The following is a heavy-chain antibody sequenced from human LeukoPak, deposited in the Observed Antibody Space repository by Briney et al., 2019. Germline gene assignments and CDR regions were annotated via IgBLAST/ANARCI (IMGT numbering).Heavy chain of an antibody. CDR2: IYYRGST. J-gene: IGHJ5*02. V-gene: IGHV4-59*01. D-gene: IGHD2-2*01. Sequence: SETLSLTCTVSGGSISSYYWSWIRQPPGRGLEWIGYIYYRGSTNYNPSLKSRVSISVDTSKNQFSLKLSSVTAADTAVYYCARGYCSSTSCYGWFDPWGQGTLVTVSS. CDR3: ARGYCSSTSCYGWFDP. CDR1: GGSISSYY.